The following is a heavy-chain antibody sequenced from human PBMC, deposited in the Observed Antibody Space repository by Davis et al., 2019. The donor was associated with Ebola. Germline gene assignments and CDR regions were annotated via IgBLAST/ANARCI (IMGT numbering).Heavy chain of an antibody. Sequence: PGGSLRLSCAASGFTFNIFDMHWVRQAPGRGLEWVAFVRSHGSDDHYADSVKGRFTISRDNAKNSLYLQMNSLRAEDTAVYYCARGPSTGNSFSYWGQGTLVTVSS. CDR1: GFTFNIFD. J-gene: IGHJ4*02. CDR2: VRSHGSDD. V-gene: IGHV3-30*02. CDR3: ARGPSTGNSFSY. D-gene: IGHD6-13*01.